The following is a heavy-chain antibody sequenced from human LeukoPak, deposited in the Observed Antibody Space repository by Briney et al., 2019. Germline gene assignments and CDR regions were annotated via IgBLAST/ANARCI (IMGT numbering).Heavy chain of an antibody. Sequence: SETLSLTCTVSGYSISSGYYWGWIRQPPGKGLAWIGSMYHSGSTYYNPSLKSRVTISVDTSKNQFSLKLSSVTAADTAVYYCARDSFSSSWYVLDYWGQGTLVTVSS. CDR3: ARDSFSSSWYVLDY. D-gene: IGHD6-13*01. V-gene: IGHV4-38-2*02. CDR2: MYHSGST. CDR1: GYSISSGYY. J-gene: IGHJ4*02.